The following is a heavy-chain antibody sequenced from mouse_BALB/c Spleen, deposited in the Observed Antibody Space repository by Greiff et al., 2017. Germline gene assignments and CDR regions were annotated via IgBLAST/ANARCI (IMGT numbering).Heavy chain of an antibody. D-gene: IGHD2-1*01. CDR3: ARGNYGNYVGY. CDR1: GYSITSGYY. Sequence: EVKLEESGPGLVKPSQSLSLTCSVTGYSITSGYYWNWIRQFPGNKLEWMGYISYDGSNNYNPSLKNRISITRDTSKNQFFLKLNSVTTEDTATYYCARGNYGNYVGYGGQGTTLTVSS. J-gene: IGHJ2*01. CDR2: ISYDGSN. V-gene: IGHV3-6*02.